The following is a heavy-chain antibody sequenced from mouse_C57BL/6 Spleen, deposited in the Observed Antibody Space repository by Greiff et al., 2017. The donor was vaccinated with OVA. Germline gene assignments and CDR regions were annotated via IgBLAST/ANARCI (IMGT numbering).Heavy chain of an antibody. CDR3: ARHDYGYDRGTWFAY. V-gene: IGHV5-9*01. D-gene: IGHD2-2*01. J-gene: IGHJ3*01. CDR1: GFTFSSYT. Sequence: EVKLVESGGGLVKPGGSLKLSCAASGFTFSSYTMSWVRQTPEKRLEWVATISGGGGNTYYPDSVKGRFTISRDNAKNTLYLQMSSLRSEDTALYYCARHDYGYDRGTWFAYWGQGTLVTVSA. CDR2: ISGGGGNT.